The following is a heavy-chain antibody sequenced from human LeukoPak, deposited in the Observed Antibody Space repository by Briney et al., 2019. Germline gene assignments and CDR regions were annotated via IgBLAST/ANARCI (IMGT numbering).Heavy chain of an antibody. J-gene: IGHJ4*02. D-gene: IGHD1-1*01. CDR2: IDISGGST. CDR1: GFTFRSHA. Sequence: GGALRLSCVACGFTFRSHAMCWVGQAPGKGVEWVASIDISGGSTYYEDSVQGRFTISRDNSKNTLYLEMNSLRVEDTALYYCANEVRPNDNWGQGTLVTVSS. CDR3: ANEVRPNDN. V-gene: IGHV3-23*01.